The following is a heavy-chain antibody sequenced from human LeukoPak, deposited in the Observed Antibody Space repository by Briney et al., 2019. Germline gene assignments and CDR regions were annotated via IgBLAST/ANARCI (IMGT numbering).Heavy chain of an antibody. CDR1: GGSFSGYY. CDR2: INHSGST. J-gene: IGHJ4*02. Sequence: SETLSLTCAVYGGSFSGYYWSWICQPPGKGLEWIGEINHSGSTNYNPSLKSRVTISVDTSKNQFSLKLSSVAAADTAVYYCARGVTIFGVAYAFDYWGQGTLVTVSS. CDR3: ARGVTIFGVAYAFDY. D-gene: IGHD3-3*01. V-gene: IGHV4-34*01.